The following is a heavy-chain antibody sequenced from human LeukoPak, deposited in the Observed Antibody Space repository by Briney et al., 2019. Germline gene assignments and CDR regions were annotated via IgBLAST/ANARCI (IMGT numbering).Heavy chain of an antibody. CDR2: ISGGGGST. CDR3: AKDQEQWLVLSWNY. J-gene: IGHJ4*02. V-gene: IGHV3-23*01. D-gene: IGHD6-19*01. Sequence: GGSLRLSCAASGFTFSSYAMSWVRQAPGKGLEWVSAISGGGGSTYYADSVKGRFTISRDNSKDTLYLQMNSLRAEDTAVYYCAKDQEQWLVLSWNYWGQGTLVTVSS. CDR1: GFTFSSYA.